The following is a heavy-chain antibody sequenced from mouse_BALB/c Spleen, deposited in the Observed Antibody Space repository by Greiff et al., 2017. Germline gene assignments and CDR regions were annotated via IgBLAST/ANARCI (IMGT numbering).Heavy chain of an antibody. CDR1: GDSITSGY. CDR3: AMNYRYDAWFAY. CDR2: ISYSGST. V-gene: IGHV3-8*02. Sequence: EGKLMESGPSLVKPSQTLSLTCSVTGDSITSGYWNWIRKFPGNKLEYMGYISYSGSTYYNPSLKNRISITRYTSKNQYYLQLNSVTTEDTATYYCAMNYRYDAWFAYWGQGTLVTVSS. J-gene: IGHJ3*01. D-gene: IGHD2-14*01.